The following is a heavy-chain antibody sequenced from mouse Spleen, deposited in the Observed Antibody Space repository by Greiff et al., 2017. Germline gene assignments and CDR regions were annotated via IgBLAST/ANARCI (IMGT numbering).Heavy chain of an antibody. J-gene: IGHJ1*03. D-gene: IGHD1-1*01. CDR2: ISSGGSYT. CDR1: GFTFSSYG. CDR3: ARPSLITTVVDWYFDV. Sequence: EVHLVESGGDLVKPGGSLKLSCAASGFTFSSYGMSWVRQTPDKRLEWVATISSGGSYTYYPDSVKGRFTISRDNAKNTLYLQMSSLKSEDTAMYYCARPSLITTVVDWYFDVWGTGTTVTVSS. V-gene: IGHV5-6*01.